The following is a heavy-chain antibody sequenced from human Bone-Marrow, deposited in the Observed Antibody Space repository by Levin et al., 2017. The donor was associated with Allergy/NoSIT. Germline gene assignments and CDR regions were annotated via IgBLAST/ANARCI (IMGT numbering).Heavy chain of an antibody. V-gene: IGHV5-10-1*01. J-gene: IGHJ3*02. D-gene: IGHD6-19*01. CDR3: ARLRSSAWNDAFDI. CDR2: IDPTDSYT. Sequence: ASVKVSCQGSGYTFTSYWISWVRQMPGKGLEWMGRIDPTDSYTNYSPSFQGHVTISADKSITTAYLQLGSLKASDTAMYYCARLRSSAWNDAFDIWGQGTVLIVSA. CDR1: GYTFTSYW.